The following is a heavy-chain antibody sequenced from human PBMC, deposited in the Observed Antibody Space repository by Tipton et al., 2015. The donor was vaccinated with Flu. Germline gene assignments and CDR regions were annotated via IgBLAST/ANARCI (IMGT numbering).Heavy chain of an antibody. D-gene: IGHD3-3*01. V-gene: IGHV4-4*07. Sequence: TLSLTCTVSGGSISSYYWSWIRQPAGKGLEWIGRIYTSGSTNYNPSLKSRVAMPVDTSKNQFSLKLSSVTAADTAVYYCAGGYVLRFLEWLSAFDYWGQGTLVTVSS. CDR3: AGGYVLRFLEWLSAFDY. CDR2: IYTSGST. J-gene: IGHJ4*02. CDR1: GGSISSYY.